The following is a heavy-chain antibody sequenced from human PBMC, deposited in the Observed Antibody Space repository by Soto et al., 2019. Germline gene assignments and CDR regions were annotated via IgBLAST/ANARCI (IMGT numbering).Heavy chain of an antibody. V-gene: IGHV3-23*01. D-gene: IGHD1-7*01. CDR2: SSATGAGT. J-gene: IGHJ4*02. CDR3: AKDRRAGGNYGFYSDF. CDR1: GFTFSSYG. Sequence: EVQLLESGGGLVQPGGSLRLSCAASGFTFSSYGMTWVSQAPGKGLEWVSFSSATGAGTYYADSVKGRFTISRDNSKKTLYLQMTSLRADDTAVYYCAKDRRAGGNYGFYSDFWGQGALVIVSS.